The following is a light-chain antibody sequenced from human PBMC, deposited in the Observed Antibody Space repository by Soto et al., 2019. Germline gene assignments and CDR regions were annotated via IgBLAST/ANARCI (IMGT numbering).Light chain of an antibody. CDR1: SRDVGGYNY. CDR2: EVS. CDR3: SSYTSGSLRV. Sequence: QSVLTQAAALSVSPEQSITISHTATSRDVGGYNYVSWYQHHPGKAPKLLIYEVSYRPSGVSDRFSGSKSANTASLTISGLQAEDEADYYCSSYTSGSLRVFGTGTKVTVL. V-gene: IGLV2-14*01. J-gene: IGLJ1*01.